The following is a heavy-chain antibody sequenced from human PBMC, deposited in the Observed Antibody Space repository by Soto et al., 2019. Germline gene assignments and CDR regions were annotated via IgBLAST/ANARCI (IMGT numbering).Heavy chain of an antibody. CDR3: ARDPHTYSSGYWQFDY. D-gene: IGHD6-19*01. Sequence: GGSLRLSCAASGFTVTSNYMSWVRQAPGKGLEWVSVIYSSGNTYYADSVRGRFTISRDNSKNTLYLQMNSLRAEDTAVYFCARDPHTYSSGYWQFDYWGPGTLVTVSS. V-gene: IGHV3-66*01. CDR1: GFTVTSNY. CDR2: IYSSGNT. J-gene: IGHJ4*02.